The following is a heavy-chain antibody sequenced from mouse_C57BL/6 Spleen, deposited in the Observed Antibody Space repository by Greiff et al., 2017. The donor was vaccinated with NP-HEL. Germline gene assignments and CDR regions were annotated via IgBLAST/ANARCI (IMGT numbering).Heavy chain of an antibody. CDR1: GFTFSSYA. CDR2: ISDGGSYT. CDR3: ARDRSITTVVPLDY. D-gene: IGHD1-1*01. Sequence: EVHLVESGGGLVKPGGSLKLSCAASGFTFSSYAMSWVRQTPEKRLEWVATISDGGSYTYYPDNVKGRFTISRDNAKNNLYLQMSHLKSEDTAMYYCARDRSITTVVPLDYWGQGTTLTVSS. J-gene: IGHJ2*01. V-gene: IGHV5-4*01.